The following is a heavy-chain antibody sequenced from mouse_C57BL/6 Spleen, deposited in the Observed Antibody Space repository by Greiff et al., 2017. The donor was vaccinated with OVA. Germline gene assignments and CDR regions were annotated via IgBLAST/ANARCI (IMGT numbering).Heavy chain of an antibody. CDR1: GFNIKDYY. J-gene: IGHJ3*01. V-gene: IGHV14-1*01. CDR2: IDPEDGDT. Sequence: VQLQQSGAELVRPGASVKLSCTASGFNIKDYYMHWVKQRPEQGLEWIGRIDPEDGDTEYDPKFQGKATMTADTSSNTAYPQLSSLTSEDTAVYYCTRDGDGDPWFAYWGQGTLVTVSA. CDR3: TRDGDGDPWFAY. D-gene: IGHD2-13*01.